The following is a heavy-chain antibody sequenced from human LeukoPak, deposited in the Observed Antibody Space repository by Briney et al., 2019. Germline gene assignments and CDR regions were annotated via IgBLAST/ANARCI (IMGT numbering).Heavy chain of an antibody. J-gene: IGHJ4*02. CDR3: ARDLTVTTLLTHEWGPWWGKDY. D-gene: IGHD4-17*01. CDR2: INWNGGST. V-gene: IGHV3-20*04. CDR1: GFTFDDYG. Sequence: GGSLRLSCAASGFTFDDYGLSWVRQAPGKGLEWVSGINWNGGSTGYADSVKGRFTISRDNAKKSLYLQMNSLRAEDTAVYYCARDLTVTTLLTHEWGPWWGKDYWGQGTLVTVSS.